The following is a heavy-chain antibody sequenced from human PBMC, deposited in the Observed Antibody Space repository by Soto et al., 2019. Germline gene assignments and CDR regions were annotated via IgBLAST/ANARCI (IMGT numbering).Heavy chain of an antibody. Sequence: QVQLVQSGAEVKKPGSSVKVSCKASGGTFSSYTISWVRQAPGQGLEWMGRIIPILGKANYAQKFQGRVTITADKSTSPAYWELRSLRSEDTALYYCARRDPLDYYYGMAVWGHRPTVTLSS. CDR3: ARRDPLDYYYGMAV. CDR2: IIPILGKA. CDR1: GGTFSSYT. J-gene: IGHJ6*02. V-gene: IGHV1-69*02.